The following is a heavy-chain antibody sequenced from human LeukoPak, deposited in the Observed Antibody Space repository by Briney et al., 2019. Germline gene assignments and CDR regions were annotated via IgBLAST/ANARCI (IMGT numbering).Heavy chain of an antibody. Sequence: SETLSLTCAVYGGSFSGYYWSWIRQPPGKGLEWIGEINHSGSTNYNPSLKSRVTISVDTSKNQFSLKLSSVTAADTAVYYCARGRRSAYYYGSGSYYRHYCFDYWGQGTLVTVSS. CDR3: ARGRRSAYYYGSGSYYRHYCFDY. D-gene: IGHD3-10*01. J-gene: IGHJ4*02. V-gene: IGHV4-34*01. CDR2: INHSGST. CDR1: GGSFSGYY.